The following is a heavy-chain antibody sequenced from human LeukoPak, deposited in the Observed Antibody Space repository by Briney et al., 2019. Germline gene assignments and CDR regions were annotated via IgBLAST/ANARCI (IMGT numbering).Heavy chain of an antibody. CDR2: ISYSGSS. CDR3: ARIVGATRDFDY. V-gene: IGHV4-59*08. J-gene: IGHJ4*02. Sequence: KSSETLSLTCTVSGGSISSYYWSWIRQPPGKGLEWIGYISYSGSSNYNPSLKSRVTISVDTSKNQFSLKLSSVTAADTAVYYCARIVGATRDFDYWGQGTLVTVSS. D-gene: IGHD1-26*01. CDR1: GGSISSYY.